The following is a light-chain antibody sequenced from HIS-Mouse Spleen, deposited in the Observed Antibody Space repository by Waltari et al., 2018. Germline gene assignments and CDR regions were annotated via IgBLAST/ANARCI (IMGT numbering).Light chain of an antibody. Sequence: DIQMTQSPSTLSASVGDRVTITCRASQSISSWLAWYQQKPGKAPKLLIYKASSLASGVPSRFSGSGSGTEFTLTISSLQPDDFATYYCQQYNSYSMYTFGQGTKLEIK. CDR2: KAS. V-gene: IGKV1-5*03. CDR3: QQYNSYSMYT. CDR1: QSISSW. J-gene: IGKJ2*01.